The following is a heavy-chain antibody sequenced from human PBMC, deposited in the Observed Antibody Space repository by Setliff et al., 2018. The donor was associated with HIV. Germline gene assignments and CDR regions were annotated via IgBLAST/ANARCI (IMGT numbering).Heavy chain of an antibody. D-gene: IGHD4-17*01. V-gene: IGHV4-61*01. J-gene: IGHJ4*02. CDR3: ARDPPGYGDSKDS. CDR1: GGSVGSGSYY. Sequence: LSLTCSVSGGSVGSGSYYWSWIRQSPGKGLEWLGYIYYSGSTTYNPSLRSRVTISIDTSKNQFSLNLRSVTAADTAVYYCARDPPGYGDSKDSWGQGTLVTSPQ. CDR2: IYYSGST.